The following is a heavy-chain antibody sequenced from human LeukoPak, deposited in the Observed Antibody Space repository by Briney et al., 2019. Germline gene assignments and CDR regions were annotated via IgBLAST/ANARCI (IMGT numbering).Heavy chain of an antibody. CDR1: GGSISSSSYY. Sequence: PSETLSLTCTVSGGSISSSSYYWGWIRQHPGKGLEWIGSIYYSGSTYYNPSLKSRVTISVDTSKNQFSLKLSSVTAADTAVYYCARLSGYSFDYWGQGTLVTVSS. CDR3: ARLSGYSFDY. D-gene: IGHD3-22*01. CDR2: IYYSGST. V-gene: IGHV4-39*01. J-gene: IGHJ4*02.